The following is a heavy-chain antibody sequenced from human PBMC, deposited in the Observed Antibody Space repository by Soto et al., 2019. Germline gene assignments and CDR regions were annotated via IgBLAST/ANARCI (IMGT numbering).Heavy chain of an antibody. CDR1: GGTFSSYA. J-gene: IGHJ4*02. CDR3: ARTHYYYGSGYLSGFDY. D-gene: IGHD3-22*01. V-gene: IGHV1-69*01. Sequence: QVQLVQSGAEVKKPGSSVKVSCKASGGTFSSYAISWVRQAPGQGLEWMGGIIPIFGTANYAQKFQGRVTITAEESTSTAYMALCSRRSEDTAVYYCARTHYYYGSGYLSGFDYWGQGTLVTVSS. CDR2: IIPIFGTA.